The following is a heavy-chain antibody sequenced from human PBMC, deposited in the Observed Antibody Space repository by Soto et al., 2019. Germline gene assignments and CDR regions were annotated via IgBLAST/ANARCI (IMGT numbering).Heavy chain of an antibody. V-gene: IGHV1-8*01. CDR1: GYTFTTYD. CDR2: VNPSSGNT. CDR3: ARAAMYIWNDH. Sequence: QVQLVQSGAEVKRPGASVKVSCEASGYTFTTYDINWVRQASGQGLEWMGCVNPSSGNTVYAQKFHGRVTMTRDTSTSTAYMEPSSLKSHDPAIYYCARAAMYIWNDHWGQGTLVTVSS. D-gene: IGHD1-20*01. J-gene: IGHJ5*02.